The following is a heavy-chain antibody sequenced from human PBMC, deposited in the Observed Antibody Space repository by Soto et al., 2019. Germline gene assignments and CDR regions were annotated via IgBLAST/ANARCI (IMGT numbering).Heavy chain of an antibody. V-gene: IGHV1-69*06. CDR2: VIPTFNSA. D-gene: IGHD2-8*01. CDR3: ARRANRGLDV. J-gene: IGHJ6*02. CDR1: GGTFSRYA. Sequence: QVQLVQSGAEVRKPGSSVKVSCESSGGTFSRYAINWVRQAPGQGLEWMGGVIPTFNSAAYAQKFQGRVKITSDTSTSTAYMELSSLRSEDTAVYYGARRANRGLDVWGQGTTVTVSS.